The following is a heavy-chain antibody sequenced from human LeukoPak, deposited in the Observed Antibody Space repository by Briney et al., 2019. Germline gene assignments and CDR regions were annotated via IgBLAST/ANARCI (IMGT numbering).Heavy chain of an antibody. CDR3: ARGRRGPSYFDY. CDR1: GGSISSYY. J-gene: IGHJ4*02. V-gene: IGHV4-59*01. Sequence: PSETLSLTCTVSGGSISSYYWSWIRQPPGKGVEWIGYIYYSGSTGSTKYNPSLRSRVTISIDTSKTQFSLKLTSVTAADTAVYYCARGRRGPSYFDYWGQGTLVTVSS. CDR2: IYYSGSTGST.